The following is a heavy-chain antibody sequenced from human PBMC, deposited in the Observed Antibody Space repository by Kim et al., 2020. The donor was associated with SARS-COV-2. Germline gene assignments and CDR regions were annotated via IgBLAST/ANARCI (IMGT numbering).Heavy chain of an antibody. D-gene: IGHD2-2*01. J-gene: IGHJ4*02. Sequence: SVKVSCKASGGTFSSYAISWVRQAPGQGLEWMGRIIPILGIANYAQKFQGRVTITADKSTSTAYMELSSLRSEDTAVYYCAREEDIVVVPAAVFDYWGQGTLVTVSS. CDR2: IIPILGIA. CDR1: GGTFSSYA. V-gene: IGHV1-69*04. CDR3: AREEDIVVVPAAVFDY.